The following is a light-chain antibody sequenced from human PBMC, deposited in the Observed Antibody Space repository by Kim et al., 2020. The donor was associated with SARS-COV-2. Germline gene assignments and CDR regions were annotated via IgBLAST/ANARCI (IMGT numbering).Light chain of an antibody. J-gene: IGLJ3*02. Sequence: QSVLTQPPSVSAAPGQKVTISCSGSSSNIGNSYVYWYQQLPGTAPKLLIYDSHKRPSGIPDRFSGSKSGTSATLDITGLQTGDEADYYCGTWDSSLSAGVFGGGTQLTV. CDR1: SSNIGNSY. V-gene: IGLV1-51*01. CDR3: GTWDSSLSAGV. CDR2: DSH.